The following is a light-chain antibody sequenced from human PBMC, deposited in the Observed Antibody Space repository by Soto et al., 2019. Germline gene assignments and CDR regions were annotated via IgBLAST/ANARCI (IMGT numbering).Light chain of an antibody. CDR1: SGHSNYA. CDR2: LNSDGSH. CDR3: QTWGSGIVV. Sequence: QPVLTQSPSASASLGASVKLTCTLSSGHSNYAIAWHQQQSEKGPRYLMKLNSDGSHSKGDGIPDRFSGSSSGAERYLTISSLQSEDEADYYCQTWGSGIVVFGGGTKVNVL. V-gene: IGLV4-69*01. J-gene: IGLJ2*01.